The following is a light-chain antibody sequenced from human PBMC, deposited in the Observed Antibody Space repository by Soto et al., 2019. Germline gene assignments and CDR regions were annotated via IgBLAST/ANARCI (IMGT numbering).Light chain of an antibody. CDR1: QSVSSNY. J-gene: IGKJ4*01. CDR2: GAS. Sequence: EIVLTQSPGTLSLSPGERATLSCRASQSVSSNYLAWYQQKPGQATRLLIYGASSRATGVPDRFSGSGSGTDFTITISKLEPEDFALYYCQQYGSAPPLTFGGGTKWIS. V-gene: IGKV3-20*01. CDR3: QQYGSAPPLT.